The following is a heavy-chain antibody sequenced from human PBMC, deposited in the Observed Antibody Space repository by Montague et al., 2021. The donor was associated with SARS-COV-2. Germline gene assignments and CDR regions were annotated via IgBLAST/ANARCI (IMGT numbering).Heavy chain of an antibody. CDR2: IDWDDDK. J-gene: IGHJ4*02. CDR3: ARMPDQVWLDY. Sequence: PALVKPTQTLTLTCTFSEFSLSTSGMCVSWIRQPPGKDLEWLAVIDWDDDKSYSTSMKTRLTISKDTSKNQVVLTMTNMDPVDTATYYCARMPDQVWLDYWGQGILVTVSS. CDR1: EFSLSTSGMC. D-gene: IGHD5-18*01. V-gene: IGHV2-70*01.